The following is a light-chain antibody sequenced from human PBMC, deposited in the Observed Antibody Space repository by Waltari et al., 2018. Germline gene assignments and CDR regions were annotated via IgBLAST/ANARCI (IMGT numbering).Light chain of an antibody. CDR1: SLRRYY. Sequence: SYELTQDPAVSAAFGPTVSLRCPGDSLRRYYASWYQQRPGQAPKLILYGQDNRPAGITDRFSGSTSGNTASLTITGAQAEDEADYYCLSRDTTSTRVFGGGTRLTV. J-gene: IGLJ3*02. CDR3: LSRDTTSTRV. V-gene: IGLV3-19*01. CDR2: GQD.